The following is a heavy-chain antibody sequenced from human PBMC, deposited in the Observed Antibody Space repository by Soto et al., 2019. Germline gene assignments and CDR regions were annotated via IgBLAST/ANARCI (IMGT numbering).Heavy chain of an antibody. Sequence: GGSLRLSCAASGFTFSSYAMHWVRQAPGKGLEWVAVISYDGSNKYYADSVKGRFTISRDNSKNTLYLQMNSLRAEDTAVYYCARDSVRFLEWLPSYYYYGMDVWGQGTTVTVSS. CDR2: ISYDGSNK. CDR3: ARDSVRFLEWLPSYYYYGMDV. D-gene: IGHD3-3*01. CDR1: GFTFSSYA. J-gene: IGHJ6*02. V-gene: IGHV3-30-3*01.